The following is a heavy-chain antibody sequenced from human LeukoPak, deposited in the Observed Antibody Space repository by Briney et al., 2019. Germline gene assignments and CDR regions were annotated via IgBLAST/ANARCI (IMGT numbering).Heavy chain of an antibody. CDR3: ATYYYDRSVYHMPIDY. CDR1: GGSISSSSYY. CDR2: IYYTGNT. Sequence: SETLSLTCTVSGGSISSSSYYWGWIRQPPGKGLEWIGSIYYTGNTYYNPSLKSRVTISIDTSKNQFSLKLSSVTAADTAVYYCATYYYDRSVYHMPIDYWGQGTLVTVSS. J-gene: IGHJ4*02. D-gene: IGHD3-22*01. V-gene: IGHV4-39*07.